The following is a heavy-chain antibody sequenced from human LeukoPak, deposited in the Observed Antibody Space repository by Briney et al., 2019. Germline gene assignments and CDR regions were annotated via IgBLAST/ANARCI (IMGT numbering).Heavy chain of an antibody. CDR3: ASRSHKTVVGADTREVGDY. J-gene: IGHJ4*02. D-gene: IGHD2-2*01. V-gene: IGHV1-69*02. CDR2: IIPMLGIS. CDR1: GGTLRRHT. Sequence: SVTVSCKATGGTLRRHTITWLRQARGQGLEWMGRIIPMLGISNYARKFQGRVTITAHTSTDTAYMDLISLRSEDTAVYYCASRSHKTVVGADTREVGDYWGQGTLVTVSS.